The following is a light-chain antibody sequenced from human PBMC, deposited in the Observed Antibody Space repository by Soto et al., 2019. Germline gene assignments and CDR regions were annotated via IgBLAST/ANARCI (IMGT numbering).Light chain of an antibody. CDR3: QQYDRWPPLT. J-gene: IGKJ4*01. Sequence: EIVMTQSPATLSVSPGERATLSCRASQSVSSNLAWYQQKPGQAPRLLIYGASTRATGIPARFSGSGSGTEFPLTISSLQSEDFAVYYCQQYDRWPPLTFGGGTKVEI. V-gene: IGKV3-15*01. CDR1: QSVSSN. CDR2: GAS.